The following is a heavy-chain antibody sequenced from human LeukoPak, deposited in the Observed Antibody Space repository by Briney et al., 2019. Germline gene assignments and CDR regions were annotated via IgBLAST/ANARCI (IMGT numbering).Heavy chain of an antibody. Sequence: GGSLRLSCAASGFTFSSYSMNWVHQAPGKGLEWVSSISSSSSYIYYADSVKGRFTISRDNAKNSLYLQMNSLRAEDTAVYYCARDLGASYYYGMDVWGQGTTVTVSS. CDR1: GFTFSSYS. V-gene: IGHV3-21*01. J-gene: IGHJ6*02. CDR2: ISSSSSYI. CDR3: ARDLGASYYYGMDV. D-gene: IGHD1-26*01.